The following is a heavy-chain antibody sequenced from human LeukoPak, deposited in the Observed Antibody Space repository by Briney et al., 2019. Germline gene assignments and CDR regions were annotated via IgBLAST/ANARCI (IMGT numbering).Heavy chain of an antibody. V-gene: IGHV4-30-4*01. CDR3: ARSLRISYSWSSGYYDY. J-gene: IGHJ4*02. D-gene: IGHD3-22*01. CDR1: GSSISSGDYY. CDR2: IYYSGST. Sequence: SETLSLTCTVSGSSISSGDYYWSWIRQPPGKGLEWIGYIYYSGSTYYNPSLKSRVTISVDTSKNQFSLKLSSVTAADTAVYYCARSLRISYSWSSGYYDYWGQGTLVTVSS.